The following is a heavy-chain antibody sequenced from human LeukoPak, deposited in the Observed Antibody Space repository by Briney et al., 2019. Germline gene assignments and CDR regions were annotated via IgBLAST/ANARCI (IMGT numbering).Heavy chain of an antibody. CDR3: ARGDWAPFDY. D-gene: IGHD2-21*02. CDR1: GFTFSDYW. V-gene: IGHV3-7*01. Sequence: GGSLRLSCAASGFTFSDYWMSWVRQAPGKGLQWVANIDQDGSSEYYVGSVQGRFTISRDNAKNSLYLQMNSLRAEDTAVYYCARGDWAPFDYWGQGSLLTVSS. CDR2: IDQDGSSE. J-gene: IGHJ4*02.